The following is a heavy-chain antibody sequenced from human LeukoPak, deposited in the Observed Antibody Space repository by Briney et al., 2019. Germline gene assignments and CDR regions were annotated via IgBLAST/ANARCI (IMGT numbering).Heavy chain of an antibody. V-gene: IGHV3-7*01. Sequence: GGSLRLSCAASGFTFSSYWMSWVRQAPGKGLEWVANIKQDGSEKYYVDSVKGRFTISRDNAKNSLYLQMNSLRAEDTAVYYCARRGIDFWSRYHFDYWGQGTLVTVSS. D-gene: IGHD3-3*01. J-gene: IGHJ4*02. CDR2: IKQDGSEK. CDR3: ARRGIDFWSRYHFDY. CDR1: GFTFSSYW.